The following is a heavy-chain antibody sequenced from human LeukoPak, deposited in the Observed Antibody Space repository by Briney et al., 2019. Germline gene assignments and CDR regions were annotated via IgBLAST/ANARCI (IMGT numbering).Heavy chain of an antibody. CDR3: ARGSSGYRVFDP. D-gene: IGHD3-22*01. J-gene: IGHJ5*02. CDR2: INQDGSEK. CDR1: GFTFSSYW. V-gene: IGHV3-7*03. Sequence: GGSLRLSCAVSGFTFSSYWMSWVRQAPGKGLEWAANINQDGSEKYYVDSMKGRFTISRDNAKNSLYLQMNSLRAEDTAVYYCARGSSGYRVFDPWGQGTLVTVSS.